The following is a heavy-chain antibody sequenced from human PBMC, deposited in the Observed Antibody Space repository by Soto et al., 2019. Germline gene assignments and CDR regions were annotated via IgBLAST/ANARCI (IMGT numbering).Heavy chain of an antibody. CDR2: IIPVVGTT. CDR3: ARGLLYATTYFDY. J-gene: IGHJ4*02. D-gene: IGHD2-8*01. V-gene: IGHV1-69*06. Sequence: QVQLVQSGAEVKKPGSSVKVSCKASGDTFTTNSLNWVRQAPGQGLEWMGGIIPVVGTTKYAPKYQDRVTITGDKSTNTAYMELSSLRSDDAAGYYCARGLLYATTYFDYWVQGTPVTVSS. CDR1: GDTFTTNS.